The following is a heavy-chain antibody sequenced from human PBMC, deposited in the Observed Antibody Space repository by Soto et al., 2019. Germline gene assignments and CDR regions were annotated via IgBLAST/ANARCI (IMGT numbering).Heavy chain of an antibody. Sequence: PGGSLRLSCAASGFTFSSYAMHWVRQAPGKGLEWVAVISYDGSNKYYADSVKGRFTISRDNSKNTLYLQMNSLRAEDTAVYYCARVMEQWLGGNYNYGMDVWGQGTTVTVSS. CDR1: GFTFSSYA. D-gene: IGHD6-19*01. J-gene: IGHJ6*02. CDR3: ARVMEQWLGGNYNYGMDV. V-gene: IGHV3-30-3*01. CDR2: ISYDGSNK.